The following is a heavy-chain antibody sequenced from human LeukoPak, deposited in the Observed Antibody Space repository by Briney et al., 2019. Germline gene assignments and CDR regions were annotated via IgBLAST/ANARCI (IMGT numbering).Heavy chain of an antibody. D-gene: IGHD3-9*01. V-gene: IGHV4-4*07. Sequence: PSETLSLTCTVSGGSISSYYWSWIRQPAGKGLEWTGRIYTSGSTNYNPSLKSRVTMSVDTSKNQFSLKLSSVTAADTAVYYCARDGRDYDILTGYLKSADGYYYYYMDVWGKGTTVTISS. CDR3: ARDGRDYDILTGYLKSADGYYYYYMDV. CDR2: IYTSGST. J-gene: IGHJ6*03. CDR1: GGSISSYY.